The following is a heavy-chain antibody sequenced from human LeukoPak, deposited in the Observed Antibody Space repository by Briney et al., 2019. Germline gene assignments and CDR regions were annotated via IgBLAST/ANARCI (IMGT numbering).Heavy chain of an antibody. CDR1: GVPIASHSW. CDR2: IYHTGGA. D-gene: IGHD1-14*01. V-gene: IGHV4/OR15-8*01. CDR3: AYNRDFALDN. J-gene: IGHJ4*02. Sequence: SETLSLTCAVSGVPIASHSWWSWVRQPPGKGLEWIGEIYHTGGANYKPSLKSRVTMSVDTSNNHFSLKLTSVTAADTAVYFCAYNRDFALDNWGQGALVTVSS.